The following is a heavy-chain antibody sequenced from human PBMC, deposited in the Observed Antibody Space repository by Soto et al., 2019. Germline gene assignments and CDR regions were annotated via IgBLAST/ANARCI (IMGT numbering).Heavy chain of an antibody. Sequence: PSETLSLTCAVSGDPISSDYWWSWVRQSPGKGLEWIGEVFYYGSTFYNPSLKSRVTISLDKSKNQFSLRLSSVTAADTAVYYCARVSTSSRTWFDPWGQGTLVTVS. J-gene: IGHJ5*02. CDR2: VFYYGST. V-gene: IGHV4-4*02. D-gene: IGHD6-6*01. CDR3: ARVSTSSRTWFDP. CDR1: GDPISSDYW.